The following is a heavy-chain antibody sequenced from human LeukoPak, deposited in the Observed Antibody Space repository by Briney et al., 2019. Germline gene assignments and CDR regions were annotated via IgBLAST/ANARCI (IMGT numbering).Heavy chain of an antibody. CDR3: ARRARYSSSWYLLDY. V-gene: IGHV1-2*02. CDR1: GYTFTGYY. Sequence: ASVKVSFKSSGYTFTGYYMHWVRQAPGQGLEGMGWINPNSGGTNYAQKFQGRVTMTRDTSISTAYMELSRLRSDDTAVYYCARRARYSSSWYLLDYWGQGTLVTVSS. D-gene: IGHD6-13*01. J-gene: IGHJ4*02. CDR2: INPNSGGT.